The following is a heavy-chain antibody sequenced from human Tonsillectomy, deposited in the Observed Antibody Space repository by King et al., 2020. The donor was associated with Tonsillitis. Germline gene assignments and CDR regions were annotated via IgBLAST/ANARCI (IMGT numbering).Heavy chain of an antibody. CDR3: AKPYYYGFDY. V-gene: IGHV3-23*03. D-gene: IGHD3-10*01. CDR2: SFGGGPSK. J-gene: IGHJ4*02. CDR1: GWTFSNCA. Sequence: LFASVGCLVPAGGYLRLYWAASGWTFSNCAMSWGRQAPGKRVEWVSISFGGGPSKYYADSVKGRFTLAGDNSKNQLYLQMNSLRAEDTAVYYCAKPYYYGFDYLGQGTLVTVSS.